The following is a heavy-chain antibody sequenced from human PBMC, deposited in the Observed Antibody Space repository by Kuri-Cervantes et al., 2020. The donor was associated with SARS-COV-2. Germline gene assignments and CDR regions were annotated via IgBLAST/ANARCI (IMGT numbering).Heavy chain of an antibody. CDR1: GGTFNSYA. Sequence: SVKVSCKASGGTFNSYAISWVRQAPGQGLEWMGGIIPIFGTANYAQKFKGRGTITADESTSTAYMELSSLRSEDTAVYYCASRAELGPYYGMDVWGQGTTVTVSS. V-gene: IGHV1-69*13. J-gene: IGHJ6*02. D-gene: IGHD1-14*01. CDR2: IIPIFGTA. CDR3: ASRAELGPYYGMDV.